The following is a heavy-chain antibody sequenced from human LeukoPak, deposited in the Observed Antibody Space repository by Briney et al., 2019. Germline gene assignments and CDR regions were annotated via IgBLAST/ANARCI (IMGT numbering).Heavy chain of an antibody. Sequence: PGGPLRLSCAASGFTFSNYWMSWVRQAPGKGLEWVANINQGGSEKYYVDSVEGRFTISRDNAKNSLYLQMDSLRAEDTAVFYCARAATTGTVDYWGQGTLVTVSS. D-gene: IGHD1-1*01. CDR1: GFTFSNYW. V-gene: IGHV3-7*01. CDR2: INQGGSEK. J-gene: IGHJ4*02. CDR3: ARAATTGTVDY.